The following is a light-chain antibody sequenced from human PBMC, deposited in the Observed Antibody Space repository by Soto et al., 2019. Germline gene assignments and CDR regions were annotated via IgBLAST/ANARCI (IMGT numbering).Light chain of an antibody. CDR1: SSDVGAYTS. J-gene: IGLJ1*01. Sequence: SVLTQPASVSGSPGQSITISCTGSSSDVGAYTSVSWYQQHPGKAPKLMIYEVDNRPSGVSIRFSGSKSGNTASLTISGLQAEDEAEYYCSSYADGSTYVFGTGTKVTVL. CDR2: EVD. V-gene: IGLV2-14*01. CDR3: SSYADGSTYV.